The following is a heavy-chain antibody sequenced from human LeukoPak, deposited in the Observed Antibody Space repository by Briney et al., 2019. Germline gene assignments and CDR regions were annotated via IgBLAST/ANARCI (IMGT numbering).Heavy chain of an antibody. Sequence: SETLSLTCTVSGGSISSGSYYWSWIRQPAGKGLEWIGRIYTSGSTNYNPSLKSRVTISVDTSKDQFSLKLSSVTAADTAVYYCARVNIVGVSYYFDYWGQGTLVTVSS. CDR3: ARVNIVGVSYYFDY. CDR2: IYTSGST. D-gene: IGHD1-26*01. CDR1: GGSISSGSYY. J-gene: IGHJ4*02. V-gene: IGHV4-61*02.